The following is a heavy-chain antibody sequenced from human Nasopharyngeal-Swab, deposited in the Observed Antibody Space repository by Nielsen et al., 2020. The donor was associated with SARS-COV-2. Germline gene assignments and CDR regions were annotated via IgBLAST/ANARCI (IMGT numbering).Heavy chain of an antibody. CDR2: INTNTGNP. CDR1: GYTFTCYA. Sequence: ASVKVSCKASGYTFTCYAMNWVRQAPGQGLEWMGWINTNTGNPTYAQGFTGRFVFSLDTSVSTAYLQISSLKAEDTAVYYCARDGLSLQYSSGWYGWFDPWGQGTLVTVSS. V-gene: IGHV7-4-1*02. J-gene: IGHJ5*02. D-gene: IGHD6-19*01. CDR3: ARDGLSLQYSSGWYGWFDP.